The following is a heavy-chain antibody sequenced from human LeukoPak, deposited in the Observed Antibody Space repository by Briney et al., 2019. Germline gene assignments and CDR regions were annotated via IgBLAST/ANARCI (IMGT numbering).Heavy chain of an antibody. Sequence: GDSLKISCKGSGYRFASYWIAWMRQTPGKGPEWMGIMYPGDSDTRYNAPFQGQVTISADKSDSTAYLQWSSLQASDTAIYYCARRIYYSDSWRGFDYWGQGTPVTVSS. CDR2: MYPGDSDT. D-gene: IGHD1-26*01. V-gene: IGHV5-51*01. CDR1: GYRFASYW. J-gene: IGHJ4*02. CDR3: ARRIYYSDSWRGFDY.